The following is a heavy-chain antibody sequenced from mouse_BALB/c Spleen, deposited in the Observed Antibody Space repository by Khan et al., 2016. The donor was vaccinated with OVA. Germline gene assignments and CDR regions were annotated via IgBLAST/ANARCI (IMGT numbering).Heavy chain of an antibody. Sequence: QVQLQQPGAELVQPGTSVKLSCKASGYTFTSYYMYWVQKRPGQGLEWIGGINPSDGGIIFNEKFKSKATLTVDKSSSTAYLQLSSLTSEDSAIYYCTRTAYGGPFAYWGQGTLVTVSA. V-gene: IGHV1S81*02. CDR2: INPSDGGI. CDR1: GYTFTSYY. J-gene: IGHJ3*01. D-gene: IGHD1-1*02. CDR3: TRTAYGGPFAY.